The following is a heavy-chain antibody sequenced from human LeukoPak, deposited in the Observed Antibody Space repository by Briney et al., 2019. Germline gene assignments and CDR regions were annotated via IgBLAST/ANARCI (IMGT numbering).Heavy chain of an antibody. CDR2: ISDDGSRQ. J-gene: IGHJ4*02. Sequence: GGSLRLPCAASGFTFSTYTMHWVRQAPGKGLEWVAFISDDGSRQHYADSVKGRFTISRDNSKNTLNLQMNSLRAEDTAAYYCVKDRTGTYTLDYWGQGTLVTVSS. CDR3: VKDRTGTYTLDY. CDR1: GFTFSTYT. D-gene: IGHD3-10*01. V-gene: IGHV3-30-3*01.